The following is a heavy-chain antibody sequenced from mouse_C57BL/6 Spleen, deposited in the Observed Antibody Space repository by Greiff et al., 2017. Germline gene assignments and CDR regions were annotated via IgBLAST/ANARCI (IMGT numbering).Heavy chain of an antibody. J-gene: IGHJ4*01. D-gene: IGHD1-1*01. Sequence: EVQLQQSGPELVKPGASVKMSCKASGYTFTDYNMHWVKQSHGKSLEWIGYINPNNGGTSYNQKLKGKATLTVNKSSSTAYIELRSLQSEDSAVYYCARAPITTVVATKAMDYWGQGTSVTVSS. CDR3: ARAPITTVVATKAMDY. V-gene: IGHV1-22*01. CDR1: GYTFTDYN. CDR2: INPNNGGT.